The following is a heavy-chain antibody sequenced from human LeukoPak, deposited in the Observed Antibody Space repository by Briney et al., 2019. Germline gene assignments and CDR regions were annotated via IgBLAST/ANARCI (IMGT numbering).Heavy chain of an antibody. CDR2: IYHSGST. Sequence: SETLSLTCTVSGYSISSGYYWGWIRQPPGKGLEWIGSIYHSGSTYYNPSLKSRVTISVDTSKNQFSLKLSSVTAADTAVYCCARERGSMATMDYWGQGTLVTVSS. J-gene: IGHJ4*02. CDR3: ARERGSMATMDY. D-gene: IGHD5-24*01. CDR1: GYSISSGYY. V-gene: IGHV4-38-2*02.